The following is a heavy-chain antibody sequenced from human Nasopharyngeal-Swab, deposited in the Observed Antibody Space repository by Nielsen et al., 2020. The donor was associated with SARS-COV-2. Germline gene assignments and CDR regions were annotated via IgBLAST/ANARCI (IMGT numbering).Heavy chain of an antibody. D-gene: IGHD3-22*01. CDR3: AIARITMIVVVDAFDI. Sequence: SETLSLTCTVSGGSISSGGYYWSWIRQHPGKGLEWIGYIYYSGSTYYNPSLKSRVTISVDTSKNQFSLKLSSVTAADTAVYYCAIARITMIVVVDAFDIWGQGTMVTVSS. CDR1: GGSISSGGYY. J-gene: IGHJ3*02. V-gene: IGHV4-31*03. CDR2: IYYSGST.